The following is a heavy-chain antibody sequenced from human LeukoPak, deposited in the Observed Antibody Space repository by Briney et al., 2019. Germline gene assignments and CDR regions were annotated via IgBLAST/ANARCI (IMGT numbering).Heavy chain of an antibody. D-gene: IGHD3-22*01. J-gene: IGHJ4*02. V-gene: IGHV4-59*08. CDR1: GGSISSYY. CDR3: ARSYDSSGPYYFDY. CDR2: IYYRGST. Sequence: SETLSLTCTVSGGSISSYYWSWIRQPPGKGLEWIGYIYYRGSTNYNPSLKSRVTISVDTSKNQFSLKLSSVTAADTAVYYCARSYDSSGPYYFDYWGQGTLVTVSS.